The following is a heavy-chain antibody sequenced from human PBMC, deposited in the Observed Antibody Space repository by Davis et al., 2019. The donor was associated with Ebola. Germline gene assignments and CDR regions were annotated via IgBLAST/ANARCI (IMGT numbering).Heavy chain of an antibody. CDR3: TIAPRAIFGVPYFDY. J-gene: IGHJ4*02. V-gene: IGHV3-15*01. CDR1: GFTFSNAW. D-gene: IGHD3-3*01. Sequence: GESLKISCAASGFTFSNAWMSWVRQAPGKGLEWVGRIKSKTDGGTTDYAAPVKGRFTISRDDSKNTLYLQMNSLKTEDTAVYYCTIAPRAIFGVPYFDYWGQGTLVTVSS. CDR2: IKSKTDGGTT.